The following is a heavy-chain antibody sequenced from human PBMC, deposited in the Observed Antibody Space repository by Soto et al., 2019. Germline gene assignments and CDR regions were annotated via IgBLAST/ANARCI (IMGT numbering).Heavy chain of an antibody. Sequence: QVQLVQSGAEVKKPGASVKVSCKASGYTFTSYGISWVRQAPGQGLEWMGWISAYNGNTNYAQKLQGRVTMTTDTSTSTAYMELRSLRSDDMAVYDCATPGWGYSSGGAYAFDIWGQGTMVTVCS. CDR2: ISAYNGNT. CDR1: GYTFTSYG. CDR3: ATPGWGYSSGGAYAFDI. J-gene: IGHJ3*02. V-gene: IGHV1-18*03. D-gene: IGHD6-19*01.